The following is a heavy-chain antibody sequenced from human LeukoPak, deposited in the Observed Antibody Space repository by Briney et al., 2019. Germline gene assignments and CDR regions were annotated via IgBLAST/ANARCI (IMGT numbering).Heavy chain of an antibody. Sequence: GGSLRLSCAASGFTFSSYSMNWVRQAPGKGLEWVSSISSISSYIYYADSVKGRFTISRDNAKNSLYLQMNSLRAEDTAVYYCARDRSRIIDYWGQGTLVTVSS. D-gene: IGHD2/OR15-2a*01. J-gene: IGHJ4*02. CDR1: GFTFSSYS. CDR2: ISSISSYI. CDR3: ARDRSRIIDY. V-gene: IGHV3-21*01.